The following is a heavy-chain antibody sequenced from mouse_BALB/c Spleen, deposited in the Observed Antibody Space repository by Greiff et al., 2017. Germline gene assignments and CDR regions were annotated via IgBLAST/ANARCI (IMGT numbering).Heavy chain of an antibody. Sequence: EVQLVESGGGLVQPGGSRKLSCAASGFTFSSFGMHWVRQAPEKGLEWVAYISSGSSTIYYADTVKGRFTISRDNPKNTLFLQMTSLRSEDTAMYYCARKITTGDYAMDYWGQGTSVTVSS. CDR2: ISSGSSTI. D-gene: IGHD1-1*01. CDR3: ARKITTGDYAMDY. J-gene: IGHJ4*01. V-gene: IGHV5-17*02. CDR1: GFTFSSFG.